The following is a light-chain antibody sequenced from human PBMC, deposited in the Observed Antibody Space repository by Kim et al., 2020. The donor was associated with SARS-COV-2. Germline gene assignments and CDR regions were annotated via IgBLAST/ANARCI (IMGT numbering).Light chain of an antibody. V-gene: IGKV3-11*01. CDR2: DAS. CDR3: QQRSIWPLT. CDR1: QSVRTY. J-gene: IGKJ4*01. Sequence: EIVLTQSPATLSLSPGERATLSCRASQSVRTYLGWYQQRPGQAPRLLIYDASNRATGIPARFSGSGSGTDFTLTISSLEPEDFAVYFCQQRSIWPLTFGGGTKVDIK.